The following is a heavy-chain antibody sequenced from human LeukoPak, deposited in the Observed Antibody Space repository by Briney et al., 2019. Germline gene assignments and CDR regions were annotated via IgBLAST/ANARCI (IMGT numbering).Heavy chain of an antibody. V-gene: IGHV4-39*01. Sequence: SETLSLTCTASGGSISSSSYYWGWIRQPPGKGLEWIGNIHHSGSTYYSPSLKSRVTISVDTSKNQFSLRLNSVTAADTAIYYCRRPYCTNSICSSSVVDYWGQGTLVTVSS. J-gene: IGHJ4*02. D-gene: IGHD2-8*01. CDR1: GGSISSSSYY. CDR3: RRPYCTNSICSSSVVDY. CDR2: IHHSGST.